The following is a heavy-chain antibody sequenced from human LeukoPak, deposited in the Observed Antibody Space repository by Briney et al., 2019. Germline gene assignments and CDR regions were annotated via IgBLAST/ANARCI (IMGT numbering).Heavy chain of an antibody. V-gene: IGHV3-23*01. D-gene: IGHD6-6*01. J-gene: IGHJ4*01. CDR1: GFTFSSYV. Sequence: GGSLRLSCAASGFTFSSYVMSWVRQTPGKGLEWVSGISGSGGSTYYADSVKGRFTISRDNSKNTLYLQMNRLRAEDTAVYYCAKEGSSSAYYFDYWGQEPWSPSPQ. CDR3: AKEGSSSAYYFDY. CDR2: ISGSGGST.